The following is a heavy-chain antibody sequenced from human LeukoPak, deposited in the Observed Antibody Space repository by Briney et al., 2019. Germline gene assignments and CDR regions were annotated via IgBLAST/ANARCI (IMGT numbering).Heavy chain of an antibody. V-gene: IGHV3-23*01. CDR1: GSTFSSYA. D-gene: IGHD1-26*01. Sequence: GGSLRLSCAASGSTFSSYAMSWVRQAPGRGLEWVSAISGSGGSTYYADSVKGRFTISRDNSKNTLYLQMNSLRAEDTAVYYCSKAPYCGGYFGNWFDPWGQGTLVTVSS. CDR2: ISGSGGST. J-gene: IGHJ5*02. CDR3: SKAPYCGGYFGNWFDP.